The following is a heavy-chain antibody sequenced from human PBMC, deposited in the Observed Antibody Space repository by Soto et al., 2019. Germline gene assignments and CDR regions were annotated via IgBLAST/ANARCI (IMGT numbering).Heavy chain of an antibody. CDR1: GSTFPSYG. V-gene: IGHV1-18*01. D-gene: IGHD1-26*01. Sequence: VAPENVSCKASGSTFPSYGISWVRQAPGQGLEWMGWISAYNGNTNYAQKLQGRVTMTTDTSTSTAYMELRSLRSDDTAVYYCACVASRSAARGAPLDFRARGTLVSVS. J-gene: IGHJ3*01. CDR2: ISAYNGNT. CDR3: ACVASRSAARGAPLDF.